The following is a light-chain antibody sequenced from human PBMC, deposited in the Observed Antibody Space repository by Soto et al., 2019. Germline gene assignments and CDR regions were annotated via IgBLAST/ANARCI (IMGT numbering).Light chain of an antibody. CDR3: QQVRSYPST. V-gene: IGKV1-13*02. Sequence: AIQLTQSTSSLSASVGDRVTITCRASQDISSSLAWYQQKPGKAPKLLIYAASILQSGVPSGFSGSGFGTDFTLTISSLRAEDFATYFCQQVRSYPSTFGGGTRVEI. J-gene: IGKJ4*01. CDR2: AAS. CDR1: QDISSS.